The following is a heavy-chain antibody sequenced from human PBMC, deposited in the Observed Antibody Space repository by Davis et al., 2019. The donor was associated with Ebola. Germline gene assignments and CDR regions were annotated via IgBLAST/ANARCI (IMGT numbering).Heavy chain of an antibody. D-gene: IGHD6-19*01. Sequence: SVKVCCTASGGTFSSYAISWVRQAPGQGLEWMGGIIPILGIANYAQKFQGRVTITADESTSTAYMELSSLRSEDTAVYYCARGPSIAVAGGYYYYYYMDVWGKGTTVTVSS. CDR3: ARGPSIAVAGGYYYYYYMDV. V-gene: IGHV1-69*10. J-gene: IGHJ6*03. CDR1: GGTFSSYA. CDR2: IIPILGIA.